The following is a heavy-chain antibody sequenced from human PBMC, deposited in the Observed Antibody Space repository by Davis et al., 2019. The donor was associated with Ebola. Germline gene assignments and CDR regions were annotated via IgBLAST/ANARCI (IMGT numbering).Heavy chain of an antibody. CDR1: GGTFSSYA. CDR3: ARETPSSSSSFDY. D-gene: IGHD6-6*01. J-gene: IGHJ4*02. V-gene: IGHV1-46*01. Sequence: AASVKVSCKASGGTFSSYAISWVRQAPGQGLEWMGIINPSGGSTSYAQKFQGRVTMTRDTSTSTVYMELSSLRSEDTAVYYCARETPSSSSSFDYWGQGTLVTVSS. CDR2: INPSGGST.